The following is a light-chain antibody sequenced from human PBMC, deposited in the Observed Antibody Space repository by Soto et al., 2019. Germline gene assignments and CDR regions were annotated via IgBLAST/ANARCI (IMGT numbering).Light chain of an antibody. Sequence: SYVLAQPPSVSVAPGKTASITCGGNDIRSKSVLWYQQKAGQAPVLVIYYDRYRPSGIPERFSGSNSGNTATLTISRVEAGDEADYYCQVWDTTTDQGVFGGGTQLTVL. CDR2: YDR. V-gene: IGLV3-21*04. CDR1: DIRSKS. CDR3: QVWDTTTDQGV. J-gene: IGLJ2*01.